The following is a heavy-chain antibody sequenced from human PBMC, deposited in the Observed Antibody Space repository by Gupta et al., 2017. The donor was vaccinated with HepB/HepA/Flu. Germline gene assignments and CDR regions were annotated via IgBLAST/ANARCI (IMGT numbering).Heavy chain of an antibody. CDR1: GFSLSTSGVG. D-gene: IGHD3-22*01. CDR2: IYWDDEK. V-gene: IGHV2-5*02. J-gene: IGHJ5*01. Sequence: QTTLKESGPMMVKPTQTLTLTCTFPGFSLSTSGVGVGWVRQPPRKALEWLALIYWDDEKRYSPALKSRLTITKDTSKNQVGLTMTNMEPVDTATYYCAHGTSSDYHSFDYGGHGTLITVFS. CDR3: AHGTSSDYHSFDY.